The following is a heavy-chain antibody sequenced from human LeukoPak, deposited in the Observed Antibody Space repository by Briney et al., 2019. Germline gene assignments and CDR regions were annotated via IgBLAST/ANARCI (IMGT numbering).Heavy chain of an antibody. CDR2: ISIDGSTT. D-gene: IGHD1-14*01. CDR1: GFTFSSYW. J-gene: IGHJ4*02. Sequence: GGSLRLSCAASGFTFSSYWMHWVRQGPGKGLEWVSRISIDGSTTTYADSVKGRFTISRDNAKNTAYLQMNSLRAEDTAVYYCAGGPAYWGQGTLVTVSS. CDR3: AGGPAY. V-gene: IGHV3-74*01.